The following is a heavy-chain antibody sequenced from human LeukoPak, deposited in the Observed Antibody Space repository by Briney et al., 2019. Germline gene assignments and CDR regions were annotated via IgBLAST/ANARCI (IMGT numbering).Heavy chain of an antibody. Sequence: GASVKVSCKASGYTFTGYYMHWVRQAPGQGLEWMGWINPNSGGTNYAQKFQGRVTMTRDTSISTAYMELSRLRSDDTAVYYCARVLGVVGPTGNWFDPWGQGTLVTVSS. CDR2: INPNSGGT. D-gene: IGHD2-15*01. V-gene: IGHV1-2*02. CDR1: GYTFTGYY. CDR3: ARVLGVVGPTGNWFDP. J-gene: IGHJ5*02.